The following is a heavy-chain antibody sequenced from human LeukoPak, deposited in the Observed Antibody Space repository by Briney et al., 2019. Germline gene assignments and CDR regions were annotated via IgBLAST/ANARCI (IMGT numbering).Heavy chain of an antibody. V-gene: IGHV3-23*01. CDR1: GFSVSGDY. J-gene: IGHJ4*02. Sequence: GGSLRLSCAVSGFSVSGDYLSWIRQAPGKGLEWVSAISGSGGSTYYADSVKGRFTISRDNSKNTLYLQMNSLRAEDTAVYYCAKGHQAEGDDYWGQGTLVTVSS. CDR2: ISGSGGST. CDR3: AKGHQAEGDDY. D-gene: IGHD3-16*01.